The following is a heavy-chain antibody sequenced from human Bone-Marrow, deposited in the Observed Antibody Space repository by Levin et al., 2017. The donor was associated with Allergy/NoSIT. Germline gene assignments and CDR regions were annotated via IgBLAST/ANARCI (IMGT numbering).Heavy chain of an antibody. CDR1: GSNLNNYA. V-gene: IGHV3-30*04. J-gene: IGHJ6*02. CDR3: ARDRVSSSHYDRLYYSYHGMDV. D-gene: IGHD6-13*01. CDR2: ISYDGTTK. Sequence: SCAASGSNLNNYAMHWVRQAPGRGLEWVAVISYDGTTKYYADSVKGRFTISRDNSKNTLFLEMKSLRVDDTALYSCARDRVSSSHYDRLYYSYHGMDVWGQGTTVTV.